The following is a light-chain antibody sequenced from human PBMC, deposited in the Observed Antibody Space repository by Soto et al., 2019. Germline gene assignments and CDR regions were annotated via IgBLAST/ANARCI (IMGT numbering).Light chain of an antibody. CDR3: QQSYSTPKT. V-gene: IGKV1-39*01. CDR2: DAS. J-gene: IGKJ1*01. CDR1: QDISNH. Sequence: DIQMTQSPSSLSASVGDRVTITCQASQDISNHLNWYQQKQGKAPKXLIYDASNLETGVPSRFSGSGSGTDLTITISSLQPEDCETYYGQQSYSTPKTFGQGTKVDIK.